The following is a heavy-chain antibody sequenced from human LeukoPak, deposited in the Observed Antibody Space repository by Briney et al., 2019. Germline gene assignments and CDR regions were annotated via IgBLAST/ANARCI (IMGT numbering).Heavy chain of an antibody. CDR3: ARDGFGDGGWFDP. CDR1: GYSVSSGYY. CDR2: IYHSGST. D-gene: IGHD3-10*01. J-gene: IGHJ5*02. V-gene: IGHV4-38-2*02. Sequence: PSETLSLTCSVSGYSVSSGYYWGWIRQPPGKGLEWIGSIYHSGSTYYNPSLKSRVTISVDTSKNQFSLKLSSVTAADTAVYYCARDGFGDGGWFDPWGQGTLVTVSS.